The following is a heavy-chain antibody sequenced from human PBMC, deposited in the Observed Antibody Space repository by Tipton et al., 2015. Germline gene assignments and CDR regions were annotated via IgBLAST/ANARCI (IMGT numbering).Heavy chain of an antibody. CDR3: ARDINWPGGWFDP. CDR1: GGSISTYY. J-gene: IGHJ5*02. Sequence: LRLSCTVSGGSISTYYWNWIRQPPGKGLEWIGYIYYTGSTNYNPSLKSRVTISVDTSKNQFSLRLNSVTAADTAVYYCARDINWPGGWFDPWGQGTLVTVSS. V-gene: IGHV4-59*01. D-gene: IGHD1-14*01. CDR2: IYYTGST.